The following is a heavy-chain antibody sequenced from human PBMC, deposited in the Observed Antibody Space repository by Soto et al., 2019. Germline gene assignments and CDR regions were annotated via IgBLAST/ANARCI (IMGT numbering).Heavy chain of an antibody. CDR1: GFIFSDYS. Sequence: GGSLRLSCAASGFIFSDYSMSWVRQSPGKGLEGVADIKQDGGEEDYVDSVKRRLTISRDNAKNSLYLQMNSLRAEDTAVYYCAREVGWFHYYYYYGMDVWGQGTTVTVSS. V-gene: IGHV3-7*01. D-gene: IGHD2-15*01. J-gene: IGHJ6*02. CDR2: IKQDGGEE. CDR3: AREVGWFHYYYYYGMDV.